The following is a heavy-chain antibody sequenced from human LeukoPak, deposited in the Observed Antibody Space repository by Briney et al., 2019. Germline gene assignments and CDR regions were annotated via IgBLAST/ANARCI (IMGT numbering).Heavy chain of an antibody. D-gene: IGHD3-22*01. CDR3: ARAPLYYYDCSGYSAFDY. Sequence: GSLRLSCAASGFTFSSYSMNWVRQAPGKGLEWVSSISSSSSYIYYADSVKGRFTISRDNAKNSLYLQMNSLRAEDTAVYYCARAPLYYYDCSGYSAFDYWGQGTLVTVSS. V-gene: IGHV3-21*01. CDR2: ISSSSSYI. J-gene: IGHJ4*02. CDR1: GFTFSSYS.